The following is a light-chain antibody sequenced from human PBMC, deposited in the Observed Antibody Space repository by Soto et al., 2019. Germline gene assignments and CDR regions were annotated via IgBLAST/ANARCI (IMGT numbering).Light chain of an antibody. CDR3: QQYGSSRLT. Sequence: EIVLTQSPGTLSLSPGERATLSCRASQSVSSSYLAWYQQKPGQAPRLLIYGASSRATGIPDRFSGSGSGTDFTLTISRQEPEDCAVYYCQQYGSSRLTFGGGTKVEMK. CDR2: GAS. CDR1: QSVSSSY. V-gene: IGKV3-20*01. J-gene: IGKJ4*01.